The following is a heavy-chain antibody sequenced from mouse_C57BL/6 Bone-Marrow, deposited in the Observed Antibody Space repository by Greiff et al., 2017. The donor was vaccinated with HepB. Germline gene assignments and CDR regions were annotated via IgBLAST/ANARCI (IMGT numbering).Heavy chain of an antibody. Sequence: EVQLQQSGPGLVKPSQSLSLTCSVTGYSITSGYYWNWIRQFPGNKLEWMGYISYDGSNNYNPSLKNRISITRDTSKNQFFLKLNSVTTEDTATYYCARKSSYDFDYWGQGSTLTVSS. CDR3: ARKSSYDFDY. CDR2: ISYDGSN. D-gene: IGHD1-1*01. J-gene: IGHJ2*01. V-gene: IGHV3-6*01. CDR1: GYSITSGYY.